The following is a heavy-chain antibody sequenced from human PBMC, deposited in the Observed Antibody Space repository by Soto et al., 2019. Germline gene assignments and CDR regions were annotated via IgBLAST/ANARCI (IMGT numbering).Heavy chain of an antibody. D-gene: IGHD2-15*01. CDR3: AKDPEWSWLLTERSYFDY. CDR2: ISGSGGST. J-gene: IGHJ4*02. Sequence: EVQLLESGGGLVQPGGSLRLSCAASGFTFSSYAMSWVRQAPGKGLEWVSAISGSGGSTYYADSVKGRFTISRDNSKNTLYLQMNSLRAEDTAVYYCAKDPEWSWLLTERSYFDYWGQGTLVTVSS. V-gene: IGHV3-23*01. CDR1: GFTFSSYA.